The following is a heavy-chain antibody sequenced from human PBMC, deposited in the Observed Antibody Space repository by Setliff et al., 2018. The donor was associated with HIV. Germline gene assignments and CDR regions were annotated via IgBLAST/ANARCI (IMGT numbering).Heavy chain of an antibody. Sequence: SVKVSCKASGGTFKSYAISWVRQAPGQGLEWMGRIVPMFDSSNYAQKFQGRVPFTAAESTSTFYMDLSSLRSEDSAVYYCARDSGYSYGVKGGMDVWGQGTTVTVSS. D-gene: IGHD5-18*01. V-gene: IGHV1-69*13. CDR1: GGTFKSYA. CDR3: ARDSGYSYGVKGGMDV. CDR2: IVPMFDSS. J-gene: IGHJ6*02.